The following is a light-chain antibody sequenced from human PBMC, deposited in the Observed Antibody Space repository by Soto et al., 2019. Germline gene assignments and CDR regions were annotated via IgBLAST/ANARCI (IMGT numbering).Light chain of an antibody. CDR2: DVS. J-gene: IGKJ1*01. V-gene: IGKV1-5*01. CDR1: QSITSW. Sequence: DIQMTQSPSTLSASVGDRVTITCRASQSITSWLAWYQQKPGKAPKLLIYDVSSLESGVPSRFSGSGSGTEFTLTISSLQPDDSATYYCQQSYSTPPWTFGQGTKVEIK. CDR3: QQSYSTPPWT.